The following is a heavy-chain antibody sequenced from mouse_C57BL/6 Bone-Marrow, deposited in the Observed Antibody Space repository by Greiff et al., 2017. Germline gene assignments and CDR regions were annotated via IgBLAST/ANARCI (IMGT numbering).Heavy chain of an antibody. Sequence: QVQLQQSGAELVRPGASVKLSCKASGYTFTDYYINWVKQRPGQGLEWIARIYPGSGNTYYNEKFKGKATLTAEKSSSTAYMQLSSLTSEDSAVYFCASIYYDYIYYFDYWGQGTTLTVSS. D-gene: IGHD2-4*01. V-gene: IGHV1-76*01. CDR3: ASIYYDYIYYFDY. CDR1: GYTFTDYY. CDR2: IYPGSGNT. J-gene: IGHJ2*01.